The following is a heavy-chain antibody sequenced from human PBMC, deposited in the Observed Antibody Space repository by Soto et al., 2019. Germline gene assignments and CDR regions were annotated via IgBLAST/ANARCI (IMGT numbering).Heavy chain of an antibody. Sequence: GSLRLSCAASGFTFSSYAMTWVRQAPGKGLEWVSAIGSGGSTYYADSVKGRFTISRDNSRNTLYLQMNSLRADDTAVCYCAKDLGSPTVVTPELEFDYWGQGTLVTVSS. V-gene: IGHV3-23*01. J-gene: IGHJ4*02. CDR3: AKDLGSPTVVTPELEFDY. CDR1: GFTFSSYA. D-gene: IGHD4-17*01. CDR2: IGSGGST.